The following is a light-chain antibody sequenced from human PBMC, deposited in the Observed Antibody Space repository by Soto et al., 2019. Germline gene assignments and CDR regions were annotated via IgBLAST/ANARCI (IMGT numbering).Light chain of an antibody. Sequence: DIQMTQSPSTLSASVGDRVTITCRASQSISSWLAWYQQKPGKAPKLLIYDASSLESGVPSRFSGSGSGTDFTPTISSLEPEDFAVYYCQQRRNWPPLTGGGGTKVEIK. CDR1: QSISSW. J-gene: IGKJ4*01. V-gene: IGKV1-5*01. CDR3: QQRRNWPPLT. CDR2: DAS.